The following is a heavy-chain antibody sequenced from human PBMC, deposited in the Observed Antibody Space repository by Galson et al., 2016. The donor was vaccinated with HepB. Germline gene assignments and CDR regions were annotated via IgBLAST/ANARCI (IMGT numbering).Heavy chain of an antibody. CDR1: GFTFSNAW. CDR3: TTLDTAMVTAPNAYYVLDV. V-gene: IGHV3-15*01. Sequence: SLRLSCAASGFTFSNAWMTWVRQAPGKGLEWVGRVKSNTDGGTTDYAAPVKGRFTISRDDSKNTLYLQMSSLKTEDTAVYYCTTLDTAMVTAPNAYYVLDVWGPGTTVTVS. J-gene: IGHJ6*02. CDR2: VKSNTDGGTT. D-gene: IGHD5-18*01.